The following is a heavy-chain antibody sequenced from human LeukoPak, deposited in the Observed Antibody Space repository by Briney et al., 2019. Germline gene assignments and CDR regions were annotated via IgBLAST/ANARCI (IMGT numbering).Heavy chain of an antibody. J-gene: IGHJ6*03. CDR1: GYSFTSYW. Sequence: GESLQISCKGSGYSFTSYWIGWVRQMPGKGLEWMGIIYPGDSDTRYSPSFQGQVTISADKSISTAYLQWSSLKASDTAMYYCARRARGSSSASIDYYYMDVWGKGTTVTVSS. V-gene: IGHV5-51*01. CDR2: IYPGDSDT. D-gene: IGHD6-6*01. CDR3: ARRARGSSSASIDYYYMDV.